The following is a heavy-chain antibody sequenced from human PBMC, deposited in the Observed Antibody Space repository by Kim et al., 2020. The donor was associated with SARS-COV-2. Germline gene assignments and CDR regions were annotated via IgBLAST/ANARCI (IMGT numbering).Heavy chain of an antibody. V-gene: IGHV3-30*18. CDR2: IAYDGSKK. CDR3: VKEDGFCTSSTCFYYFDH. Sequence: GGSLRLSWEASGFTFTTYGIHWVRQAPGKGLEWLAVIAYDGSKKFYADSVKGRFTISRDNSKNTVFLQMNSLKPKDTAVYYCVKEDGFCTSSTCFYYFDHWGQGTLVTVSS. D-gene: IGHD2-2*01. CDR1: GFTFTTYG. J-gene: IGHJ4*02.